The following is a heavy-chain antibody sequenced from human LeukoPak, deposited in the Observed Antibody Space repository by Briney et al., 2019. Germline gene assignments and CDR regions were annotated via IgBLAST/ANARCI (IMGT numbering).Heavy chain of an antibody. J-gene: IGHJ6*02. D-gene: IGHD2-2*01. CDR3: AREDIVVVPAASYYYYGMDV. CDR2: ISAYNGNT. Sequence: ASVKVSCKTSGYTFTSYGISWVRQAPGQGLEWMGWISAYNGNTNYAQKLQGRVTMTTDTSTSTAYMELRSLRSDDTAVYYCAREDIVVVPAASYYYYGMDVWGQGTTVTVSS. CDR1: GYTFTSYG. V-gene: IGHV1-18*01.